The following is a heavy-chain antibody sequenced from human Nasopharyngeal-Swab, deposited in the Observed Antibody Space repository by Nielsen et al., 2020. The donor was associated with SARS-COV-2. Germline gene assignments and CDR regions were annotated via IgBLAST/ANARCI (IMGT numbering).Heavy chain of an antibody. V-gene: IGHV3-33*01. CDR3: ERGSDSNAFDV. CDR2: IWYDGSNK. CDR1: GFTFKNFG. D-gene: IGHD1-26*01. J-gene: IGHJ3*01. Sequence: GESLKISCAASGFTFKNFGMHWIRQGPGKGLEWLANIWYDGSNKYYADSVKGRFTVSRDNSKNTLYLQMNSLRAEDTAVYYCERGSDSNAFDVWGRGTMVTVSS.